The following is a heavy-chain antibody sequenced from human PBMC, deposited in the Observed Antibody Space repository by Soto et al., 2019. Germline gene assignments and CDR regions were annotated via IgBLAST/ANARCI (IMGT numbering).Heavy chain of an antibody. CDR2: IYHSGSP. J-gene: IGHJ3*02. V-gene: IGHV4-30-2*01. Sequence: PSETLSLTCTVSGGSISSGGYYWSWIRQPPGKGLEWIGYIYHSGSPYYNPSLKSRVTISVDRSKNQFPLKLSSVTAADTAVYYCARTPDIWGQGTMVTVSS. CDR1: GGSISSGGYY. CDR3: ARTPDI.